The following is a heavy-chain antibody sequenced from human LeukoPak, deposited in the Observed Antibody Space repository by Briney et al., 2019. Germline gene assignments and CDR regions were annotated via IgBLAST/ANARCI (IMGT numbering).Heavy chain of an antibody. CDR2: ISSSGST. CDR3: ARDLDWNYADY. J-gene: IGHJ4*02. Sequence: SENLSLTCTVSGGSISSYYWSWIRQPAGKRLEWIGRISSSGSTNYNPSLKSRVTMSVDSSKNQFSLILISVTAADTAVYYCARDLDWNYADYWGQGTLVTVSS. D-gene: IGHD1-7*01. CDR1: GGSISSYY. V-gene: IGHV4-4*07.